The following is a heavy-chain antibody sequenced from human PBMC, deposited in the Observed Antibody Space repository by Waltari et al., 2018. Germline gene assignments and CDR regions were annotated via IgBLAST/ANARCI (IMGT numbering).Heavy chain of an antibody. Sequence: EVQLLESGGTLVQPGGAVRVSCAASGVIFRRNAFSWVRQAPGKGLEWVSSISGSGENTYYAESVKGRFTISRDNSKHTVFLQMNNLRVDDTAVYYCARDPLNDYGGWDDYWGQGTLVTVSS. V-gene: IGHV3-23*01. CDR3: ARDPLNDYGGWDDY. CDR1: GVIFRRNA. CDR2: ISGSGENT. D-gene: IGHD4-17*01. J-gene: IGHJ4*02.